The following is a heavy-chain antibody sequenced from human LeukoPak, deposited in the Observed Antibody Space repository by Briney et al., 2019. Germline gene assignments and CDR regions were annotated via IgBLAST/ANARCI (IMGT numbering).Heavy chain of an antibody. J-gene: IGHJ6*02. CDR2: MNPNSGNT. Sequence: ASVKVSCKASGYTFTSYDINWVRQATGQGLEWMGWMNPNSGNTGYAQKFQGRVTMTRNTSISTAYMELSSLRSEGTAVYYCASKITARPWYYGMDVWGQGTTVTVSS. D-gene: IGHD6-6*01. CDR3: ASKITARPWYYGMDV. V-gene: IGHV1-8*01. CDR1: GYTFTSYD.